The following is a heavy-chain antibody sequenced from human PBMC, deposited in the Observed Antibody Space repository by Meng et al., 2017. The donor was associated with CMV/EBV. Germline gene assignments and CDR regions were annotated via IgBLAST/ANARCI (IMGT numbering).Heavy chain of an antibody. V-gene: IGHV3-30*04. CDR3: ARDYEYYDFWSGYYTRGYYYYGMDV. D-gene: IGHD3-3*01. CDR1: GFTFSDYA. CDR2: ISYDGSNK. Sequence: GESLKISCTASGFTFSDYAMSWVRQAPGKGLEWVAVISYDGSNKYYADSVKGRFTISRDNSKNTLYLQMNSLRAEDTAVYYCARDYEYYDFWSGYYTRGYYYYGMDVWGQGTTVTVSS. J-gene: IGHJ6*02.